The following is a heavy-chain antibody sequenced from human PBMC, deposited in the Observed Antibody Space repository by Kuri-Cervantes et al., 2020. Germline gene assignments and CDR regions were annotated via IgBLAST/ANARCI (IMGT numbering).Heavy chain of an antibody. CDR2: ISQSGNT. CDR3: ARHTNWSFDY. D-gene: IGHD1-1*01. J-gene: IGHJ4*02. CDR1: GYSISSGDY. V-gene: IGHV4-38-2*01. Sequence: SETLSLTCAVSGYSISSGDYWGWIRQPPGKGLEWIGSISQSGNTFYNPSLKSRVTVSVDTSKNQFSLKLSSVTATDTAMFYCARHTNWSFDYWGRGTLVTVSS.